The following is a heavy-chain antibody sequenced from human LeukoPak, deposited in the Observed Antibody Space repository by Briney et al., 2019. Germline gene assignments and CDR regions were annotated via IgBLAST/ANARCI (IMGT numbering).Heavy chain of an antibody. CDR3: ATSWGPYSYGYGYY. CDR1: GYTLTKLS. Sequence: ASVKVSCKVSGYTLTKLSMHWVRQAPGKGREGRGGFDPEDGETIYAQKFQGRVTMTDDTSTDTAYMELSSLRSEDTAVYYCATSWGPYSYGYGYYWGQGTLVTVSS. J-gene: IGHJ4*02. CDR2: FDPEDGET. V-gene: IGHV1-24*01. D-gene: IGHD5-18*01.